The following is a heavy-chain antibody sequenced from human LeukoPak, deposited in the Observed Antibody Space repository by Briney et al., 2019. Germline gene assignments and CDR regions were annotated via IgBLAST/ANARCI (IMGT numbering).Heavy chain of an antibody. Sequence: ASVKVTCKASGDTFTGYYMHWVRQAPGQGLEWMGWINPNSGGTNYAQKFQGRVTMTRDTSISTAFMELSWLRSDDTAVYYCARARYTSGWSAMDVWGQGTTVTVSS. D-gene: IGHD6-19*01. CDR3: ARARYTSGWSAMDV. J-gene: IGHJ6*02. CDR1: GDTFTGYY. V-gene: IGHV1-2*02. CDR2: INPNSGGT.